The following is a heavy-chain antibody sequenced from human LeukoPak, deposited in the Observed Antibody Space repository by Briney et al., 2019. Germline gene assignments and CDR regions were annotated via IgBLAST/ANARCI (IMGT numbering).Heavy chain of an antibody. CDR2: ISAYNGDT. J-gene: IGHJ4*02. CDR1: GYTFTSYG. Sequence: ASVKVSCKASGYTFTSYGISWVRQAPGQGLEWMGWISAYNGDTNYAQKLQGRVTMTTDTSTSTAYMELSRLRSDDTAVYYCARDRQYYYGSGSYSLDYWGQGTLVTVSS. CDR3: ARDRQYYYGSGSYSLDY. D-gene: IGHD3-10*01. V-gene: IGHV1-18*01.